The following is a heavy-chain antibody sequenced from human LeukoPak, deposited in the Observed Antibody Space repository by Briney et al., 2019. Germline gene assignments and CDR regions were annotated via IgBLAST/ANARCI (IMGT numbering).Heavy chain of an antibody. CDR1: GYTFTGYY. Sequence: ASVKVSCKASGYTFTGYYMHWVRQAPGQGLEWMGWINPNSGGTNYAQKFQGRVTMTRDTSISTAYMDLSRLRSDDTAVYYCARVSYYDSSGYTPVNAFDIWGQGTMVTVSS. V-gene: IGHV1-2*02. CDR2: INPNSGGT. CDR3: ARVSYYDSSGYTPVNAFDI. D-gene: IGHD3-22*01. J-gene: IGHJ3*02.